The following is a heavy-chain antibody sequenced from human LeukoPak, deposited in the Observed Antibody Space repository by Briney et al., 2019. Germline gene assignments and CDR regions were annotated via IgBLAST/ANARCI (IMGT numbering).Heavy chain of an antibody. CDR3: ARGHYDILTGYYNPFDY. CDR2: IYYSGST. J-gene: IGHJ4*02. Sequence: PSETLSLTCTVSGGSISSYYWSWIRQPPGKGLEWIGYIYYSGSTNYNPSLKSRVTISADTSKNQFSLKQSSVTAADTAVYYCARGHYDILTGYYNPFDYWGQGTLVTVSS. V-gene: IGHV4-59*08. CDR1: GGSISSYY. D-gene: IGHD3-9*01.